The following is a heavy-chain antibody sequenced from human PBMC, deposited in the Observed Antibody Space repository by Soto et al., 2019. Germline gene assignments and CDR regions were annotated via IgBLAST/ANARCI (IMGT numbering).Heavy chain of an antibody. CDR2: IFWDDDK. CDR3: AHVTYYCETSRQHQYSYEY. D-gene: IGHD3-22*01. CDR1: GFSLSTSGVG. Sequence: SGPTLVNPTQTLTLTCTFSGFSLSTSGVGVGWIRQPPGKALEWLALIFWDDDKRYSPSLKSRITVTKDTSKNEVGLTMTSLDPVNTALYPGAHVTYYCETSRQHQYSYEYWGQGTPVTVSS. V-gene: IGHV2-5*02. J-gene: IGHJ4*02.